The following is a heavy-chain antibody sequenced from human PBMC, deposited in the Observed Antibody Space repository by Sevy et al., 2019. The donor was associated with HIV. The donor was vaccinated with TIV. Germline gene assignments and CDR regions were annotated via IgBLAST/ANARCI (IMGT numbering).Heavy chain of an antibody. CDR3: ARQQRGSPPDY. V-gene: IGHV5-51*01. CDR1: GYSFTSYW. D-gene: IGHD1-26*01. J-gene: IGHJ4*02. CDR2: IYHGDSDT. Sequence: GESLEISCKGSGYSFTSYWIGWVRQMPGKGLEGMGKIYHGDSDTRYRPSFQGQVTISADKSISTAYLQWSSLKASDTAMYYCARQQRGSPPDYWGQGTLVTVSS.